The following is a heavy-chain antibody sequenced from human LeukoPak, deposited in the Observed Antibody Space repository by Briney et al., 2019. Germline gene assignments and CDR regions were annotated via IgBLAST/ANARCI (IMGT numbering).Heavy chain of an antibody. CDR1: GFTFTSYG. J-gene: IGHJ4*02. D-gene: IGHD3-10*01. CDR3: ARPGRYYYASGSYSEGYYFDY. Sequence: PGGSLRLSCVASGFTFTSYGMSWVRQAPGKGLEWVSSISLTGGNTYYAHSVKGRFTISRDNSKNTLDLYMNSLRAEDTAVYYCARPGRYYYASGSYSEGYYFDYWGQGTLVTVSS. V-gene: IGHV3-23*01. CDR2: ISLTGGNT.